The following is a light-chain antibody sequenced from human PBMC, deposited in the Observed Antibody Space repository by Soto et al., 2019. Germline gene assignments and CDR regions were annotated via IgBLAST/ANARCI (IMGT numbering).Light chain of an antibody. CDR1: QSVSSSY. CDR2: GAS. Sequence: EIVLTQSPGTLSLSPGERATLSCRASQSVSSSYLAWYQQKPGQAPRLLIYGASSRATGIPDRFSGSGSGSDFTLTISRLEPEDFAVYYRQQYGSSPRFGPGTKVDIK. V-gene: IGKV3-20*01. CDR3: QQYGSSPR. J-gene: IGKJ3*01.